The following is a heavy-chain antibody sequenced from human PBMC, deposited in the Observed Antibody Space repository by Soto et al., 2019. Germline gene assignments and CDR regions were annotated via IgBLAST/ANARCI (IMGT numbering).Heavy chain of an antibody. CDR1: GFTFSNYG. V-gene: IGHV3-23*01. D-gene: IGHD2-21*02. Sequence: GGSLRLSCAASGFTFSNYGMSWVRQAPGKGLEWVSAVSDNGGRTRYADSVKGRFTISRDNSQNTPYLQMLSLRADDTAIYYCAKDYCNPRYFDKWGQGTLVTVSS. CDR3: AKDYCNPRYFDK. J-gene: IGHJ4*02. CDR2: VSDNGGRT.